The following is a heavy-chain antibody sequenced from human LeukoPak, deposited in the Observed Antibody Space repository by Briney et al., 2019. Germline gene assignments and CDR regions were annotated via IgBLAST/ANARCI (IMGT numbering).Heavy chain of an antibody. CDR3: ARDSAGGYYDILTGYFGVSGRDLDY. CDR2: TSAYNGNT. V-gene: IGHV1-18*01. CDR1: GYTFTSYG. Sequence: ASVKVSCKASGYTFTSYGISWVRQAPGEGLEWMGWTSAYNGNTNYTQKLQGRVTMTTDTSTSTAYMEMRSLRSDDTAVYYCARDSAGGYYDILTGYFGVSGRDLDYWGQGTLVTVSS. J-gene: IGHJ4*02. D-gene: IGHD3-9*01.